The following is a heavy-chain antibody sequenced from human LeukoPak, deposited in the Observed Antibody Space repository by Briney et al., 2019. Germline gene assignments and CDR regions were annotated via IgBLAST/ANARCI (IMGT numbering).Heavy chain of an antibody. CDR3: AREGRVSGYDFDF. CDR2: INSDGSST. Sequence: GGSLRLSCAASGFTLSSYWMHWVRQAPGKGLVWVSRINSDGSSTTYADSVKGRFTISRDNAQNTLYLQMNSLRVEDTAVYYCAREGRVSGYDFDFWGQGTLVTVSS. V-gene: IGHV3-74*03. CDR1: GFTLSSYW. J-gene: IGHJ4*02. D-gene: IGHD5-12*01.